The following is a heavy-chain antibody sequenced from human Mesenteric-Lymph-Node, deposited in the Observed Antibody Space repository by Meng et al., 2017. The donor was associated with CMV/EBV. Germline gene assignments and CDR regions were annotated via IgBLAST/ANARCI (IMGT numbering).Heavy chain of an antibody. J-gene: IGHJ4*02. CDR2: IYWDDDK. CDR3: AQGRSATAEFDY. D-gene: IGHD2-15*01. V-gene: IGHV2-5*02. CDR1: GFSVNTRGVG. Sequence: CTFSGFSVNTRGVGVGWIRQPPGKALEWLALIYWDDDKRYSPSLKSRLTITKDTSKNQVVLTMTNMDPVDTATYYCAQGRSATAEFDYWGQGTLVTVSS.